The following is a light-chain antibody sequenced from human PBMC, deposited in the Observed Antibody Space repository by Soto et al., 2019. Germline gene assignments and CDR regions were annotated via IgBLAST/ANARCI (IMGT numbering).Light chain of an antibody. CDR1: NSDVGIYDF. CDR2: EVS. V-gene: IGLV2-14*01. J-gene: IGLJ1*01. CDR3: ISYTSDDVRYV. Sequence: SALTQPASVSGTPGQSITISCTGSNSDVGIYDFVSWYQHPPGRAPKLIVSEVSHRPSGVSNRFSGSKTGNTASLTISGLQSEDEADYYCISYTSDDVRYVFGTGTKVTVL.